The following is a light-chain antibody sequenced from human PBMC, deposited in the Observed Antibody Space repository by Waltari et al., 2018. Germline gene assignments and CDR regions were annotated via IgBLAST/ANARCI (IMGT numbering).Light chain of an antibody. CDR2: EVT. CDR3: SSYTSSSTLV. J-gene: IGLJ2*01. CDR1: SSDVGGYNY. V-gene: IGLV2-14*01. Sequence: QSALTQPASVSGSPGQSITISCAGTSSDVGGYNYVSWYQQHPGKAPKVIIYEVTNRPSGVSNRFSGSKSGNTASLTFSGLQAEDEADYYCSSYTSSSTLVFGGGTKLTVL.